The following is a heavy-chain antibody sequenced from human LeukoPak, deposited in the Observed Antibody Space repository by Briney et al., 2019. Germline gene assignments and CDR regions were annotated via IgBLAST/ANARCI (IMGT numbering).Heavy chain of an antibody. D-gene: IGHD1-26*01. J-gene: IGHJ3*02. CDR1: GGTFSSYA. CDR2: IIPILGIA. V-gene: IGHV1-69*04. Sequence: GASVKVSCKASGGTFSSYAISWVRQAPGQGLEWMGRIIPILGIANYAQKFQGRVTITADKSTSTAYMELRSLRSDDTAVYYCARSPVGDAFDIWGQGTMVTVSS. CDR3: ARSPVGDAFDI.